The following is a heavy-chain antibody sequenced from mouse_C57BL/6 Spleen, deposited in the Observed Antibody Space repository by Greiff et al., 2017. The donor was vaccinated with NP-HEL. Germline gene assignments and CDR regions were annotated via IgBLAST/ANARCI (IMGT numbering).Heavy chain of an antibody. Sequence: QVQLQQSGAELVKPGASVKISCKASGYAFSSYWMNWVKQRPGKGLEWIGQIYPGDGDTNYNGKFKGKATLTADKSSSTAYMQLSSLTSEDSAVYFCARGNYGIYYAMDYWGQGTSVTVSS. J-gene: IGHJ4*01. V-gene: IGHV1-80*01. CDR1: GYAFSSYW. CDR3: ARGNYGIYYAMDY. CDR2: IYPGDGDT. D-gene: IGHD2-1*01.